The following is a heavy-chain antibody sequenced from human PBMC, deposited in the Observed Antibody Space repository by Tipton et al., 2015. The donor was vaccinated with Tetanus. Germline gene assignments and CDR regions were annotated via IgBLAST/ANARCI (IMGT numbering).Heavy chain of an antibody. CDR1: GGSFSGYY. CDR2: IYTSGST. D-gene: IGHD4-11*01. CDR3: ARGGSKVWPPAPFDY. Sequence: TLSLTCAVYGGSFSGYYWSWIRQPAGKGLEWIGRIYTSGSTNYNPSLKSRVTMSVDTSKNQFSLKLSSVTAADTAVYYCARGGSKVWPPAPFDYWGQGTLVTVSS. J-gene: IGHJ4*02. V-gene: IGHV4-59*10.